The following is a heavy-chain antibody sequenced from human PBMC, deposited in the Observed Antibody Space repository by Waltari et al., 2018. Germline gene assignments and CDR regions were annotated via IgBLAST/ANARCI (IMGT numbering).Heavy chain of an antibody. CDR1: GHSIRSEYF. V-gene: IGHV4-38-2*01. D-gene: IGHD6-19*01. CDR3: AAVAWHYSVRIDY. J-gene: IGHJ4*02. CDR2: THHDGTT. Sequence: QAQLQESGPGLVKPSETLSLTCAVFGHSIRSEYFWGWIRQPPGKGLEWIGTTHHDGTTFYSPSLQNRITISLDTSNNQFSLRLRSMTAADTAVYYCAAVAWHYSVRIDYWGQGTLVTVSS.